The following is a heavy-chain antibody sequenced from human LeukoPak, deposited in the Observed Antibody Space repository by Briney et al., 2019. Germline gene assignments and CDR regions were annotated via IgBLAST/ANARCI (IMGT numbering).Heavy chain of an antibody. V-gene: IGHV4-59*01. J-gene: IGHJ6*02. CDR3: ARASSTFYYGMDV. CDR1: GGSISSYY. Sequence: SETLSLTCTVSGGSISSYYWSWIRQPLGKGLEWIGYIYYSGSTNYNPSLKSRVTISVDTSKNQFSLKLSSVTAADTAVYYCARASSTFYYGMDVWGQGTTVTASS. CDR2: IYYSGST. D-gene: IGHD3-16*01.